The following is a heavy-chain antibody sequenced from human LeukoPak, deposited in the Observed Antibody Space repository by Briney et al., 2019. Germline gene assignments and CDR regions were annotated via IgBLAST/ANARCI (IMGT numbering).Heavy chain of an antibody. CDR3: ARETPEAGSGSYYVY. J-gene: IGHJ4*02. CDR1: GFTFSSNA. D-gene: IGHD1-26*01. Sequence: GGSLRLSCEACGFTFSSNAMSWVRQAPGKGLEWVSYISSSGSTIYYADSVKGRFTISRDNAKNSLYLQMNSLRAEDTAVYYCARETPEAGSGSYYVYWGQGTLVTVSS. CDR2: ISSSGSTI. V-gene: IGHV3-48*04.